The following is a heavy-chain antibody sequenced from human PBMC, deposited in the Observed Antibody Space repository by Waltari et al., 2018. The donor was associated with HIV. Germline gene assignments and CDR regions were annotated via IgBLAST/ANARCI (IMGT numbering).Heavy chain of an antibody. Sequence: DVQLVQSGAEIKKPGESLKISCKGSGYSLTTNWSGWVRQMPGKGLDWMAIIYPDDSDTRYNPSFRGQVTISVDRSISTAHLSWRRLKTSDTGIYYCVTSAYGANSWIDYWGQGTPVTVSS. V-gene: IGHV5-51*01. CDR2: IYPDDSDT. D-gene: IGHD3-10*01. J-gene: IGHJ4*02. CDR3: VTSAYGANSWIDY. CDR1: GYSLTTNW.